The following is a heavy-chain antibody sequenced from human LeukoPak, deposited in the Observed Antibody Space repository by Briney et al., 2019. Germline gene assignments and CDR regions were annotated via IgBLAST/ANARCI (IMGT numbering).Heavy chain of an antibody. V-gene: IGHV3-9*03. CDR3: TKEVQRWHSYFYRPSYALDI. Sequence: GGSLRLSCAVSGFNFDDYAIHWVRQGPGKGLEWVAGISANGCFISYGESVKGRFTISRDNPRNSVFLQMNFLRAEDMAMYFCTKEVQRWHSYFYRPSYALDIWGQGTMVSVSS. J-gene: IGHJ3*02. D-gene: IGHD3-22*01. CDR2: ISANGCFI. CDR1: GFNFDDYA.